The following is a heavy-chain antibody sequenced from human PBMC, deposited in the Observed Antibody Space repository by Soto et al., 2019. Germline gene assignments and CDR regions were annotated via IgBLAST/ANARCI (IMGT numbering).Heavy chain of an antibody. V-gene: IGHV3-7*01. J-gene: IGHJ6*02. Sequence: PGESLKISCAASEFTFDKYYMTWVRQAPGKGPEWVANIKPDGSEQYYVDSVKGRFTISRDNANNSLYLQMNSLRAEDTAVYFCARGNWNYYYGFDVWGQGTTVTVSS. CDR1: EFTFDKYY. D-gene: IGHD1-20*01. CDR3: ARGNWNYYYGFDV. CDR2: IKPDGSEQ.